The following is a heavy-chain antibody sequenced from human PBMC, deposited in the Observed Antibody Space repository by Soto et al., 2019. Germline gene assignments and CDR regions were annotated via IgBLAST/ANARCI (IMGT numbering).Heavy chain of an antibody. CDR1: GGSVSSGSYY. V-gene: IGHV4-61*01. CDR2: IYNSGTT. Sequence: PSETLSLTCSVSGGSVSSGSYYWSWIRQPPGKALEWIGYIYNSGTTTYNPSLKSRVTISVDTSRNQFSLRLSSVTAADTALYYCGRTLQYLDGSAYYLDFDYWGQGTLVTVSS. D-gene: IGHD3-22*01. CDR3: GRTLQYLDGSAYYLDFDY. J-gene: IGHJ4*02.